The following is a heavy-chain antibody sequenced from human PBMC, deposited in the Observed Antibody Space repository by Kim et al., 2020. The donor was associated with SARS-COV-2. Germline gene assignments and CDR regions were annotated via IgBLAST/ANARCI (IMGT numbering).Heavy chain of an antibody. J-gene: IGHJ4*02. Sequence: SLKSRVTISVDTSKNQFSLKLSSVTAADTAVYYCARVIVVVPAAIDLFDYWGQGTLVTVSS. D-gene: IGHD2-2*01. V-gene: IGHV4-39*01. CDR3: ARVIVVVPAAIDLFDY.